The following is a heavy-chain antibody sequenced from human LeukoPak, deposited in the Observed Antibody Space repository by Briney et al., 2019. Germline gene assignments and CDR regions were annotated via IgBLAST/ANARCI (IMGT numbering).Heavy chain of an antibody. CDR3: ARGGVVVNYFDY. J-gene: IGHJ4*02. V-gene: IGHV4-34*01. D-gene: IGHD3-22*01. Sequence: PSETLSLTCAAYGGSFSGYYWSWIRQPPGKGLEWIGEINHSGSTNYNPSLKSRVTISVDPSKNQSSLKLSSVTAADTAVYYCARGGVVVNYFDYWGQGTLVTVSS. CDR1: GGSFSGYY. CDR2: INHSGST.